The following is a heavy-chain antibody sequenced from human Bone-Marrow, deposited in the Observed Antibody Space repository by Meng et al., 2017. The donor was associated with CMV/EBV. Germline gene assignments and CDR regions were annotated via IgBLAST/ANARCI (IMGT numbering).Heavy chain of an antibody. D-gene: IGHD2-15*01. Sequence: ASVKVSCKASEYTFTSYDINWVRQATGQGLEWMGWMIPRNDNTDYAQKFQGRVTITRDTSINTVYMELSSRRSEDTAVYDCARGQDQGVDYWGQGKMVTVSS. V-gene: IGHV1-8*01. J-gene: IGHJ4*02. CDR1: EYTFTSYD. CDR2: MIPRNDNT. CDR3: ARGQDQGVDY.